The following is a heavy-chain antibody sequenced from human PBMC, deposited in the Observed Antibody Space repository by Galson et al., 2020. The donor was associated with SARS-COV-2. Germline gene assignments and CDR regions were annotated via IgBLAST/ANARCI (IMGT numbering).Heavy chain of an antibody. V-gene: IGHV4-31*03. D-gene: IGHD3-22*01. CDR2: LYYSGST. CDR3: ARERRGEGYYDSSGYNDAFDI. J-gene: IGHJ3*02. Sequence: ETSETLSLTCTVSGGSISSGGYYWSWIRQHPGKGLEWIGYLYYSGSTYYNPSLKSRVTISVDTSKNQFSLKLSSVTAADTAVYYCARERRGEGYYDSSGYNDAFDIWGQGTMVTVSS. CDR1: GGSISSGGYY.